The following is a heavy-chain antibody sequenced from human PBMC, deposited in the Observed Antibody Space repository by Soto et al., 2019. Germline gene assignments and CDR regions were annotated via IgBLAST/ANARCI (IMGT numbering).Heavy chain of an antibody. J-gene: IGHJ3*02. Sequence: QVQLVESGGGVVQPGRSLRLSCAASGFTFSSYAMHWVRQAPGKGLEWVAVISYDGSNKYYADSVKGRFTISRDNSENTHYLQMNSLRAEYTAVYYCARGEVGTVTTSGAFASWGQGTMVTVSS. CDR3: ARGEVGTVTTSGAFAS. CDR1: GFTFSSYA. V-gene: IGHV3-30-3*01. D-gene: IGHD4-17*01. CDR2: ISYDGSNK.